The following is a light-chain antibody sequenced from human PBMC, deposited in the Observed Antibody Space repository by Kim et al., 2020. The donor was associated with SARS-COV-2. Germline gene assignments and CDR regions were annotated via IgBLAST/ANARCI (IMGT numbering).Light chain of an antibody. CDR3: LLYYGGAQL. Sequence: PGGTVTLTCASSTGAVTSGYYPNWFQQKPGQAPRALSYSTSNKHSWTPARFSGSLLGGKADLTLSGVQPEDEAEYYCLLYYGGAQLFGGGTQLTVL. CDR1: TGAVTSGYY. J-gene: IGLJ3*02. CDR2: STS. V-gene: IGLV7-43*01.